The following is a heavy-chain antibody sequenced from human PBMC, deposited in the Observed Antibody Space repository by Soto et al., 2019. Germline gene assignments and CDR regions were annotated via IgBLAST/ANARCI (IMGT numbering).Heavy chain of an antibody. CDR1: GYSFTSYW. D-gene: IGHD2-2*01. V-gene: IGHV5-51*01. CDR3: ARHCSSTSCYGRWFDP. J-gene: IGHJ5*02. Sequence: PGESLKISCKGSGYSFTSYWIGWVRQMPGKGLEWMGIIYPGDSDTRYSPSFQGQVTISADKSISTAYLQWSSLKASDTAMYYCARHCSSTSCYGRWFDPWGQGTLVTVSS. CDR2: IYPGDSDT.